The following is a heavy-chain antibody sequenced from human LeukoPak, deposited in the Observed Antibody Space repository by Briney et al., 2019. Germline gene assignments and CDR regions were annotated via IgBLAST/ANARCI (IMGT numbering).Heavy chain of an antibody. D-gene: IGHD3-22*01. CDR2: ISAYNGNT. J-gene: IGHJ4*02. Sequence: ASVKVSCKASGYTFTSYGISWVRQAPGQGLEWMGWISAYNGNTNYAQKLQGRVTMTTDTSTSTAYMELRSLRSADTAVYYCARDTLPTFTYYYDKAPDYWGQGTLVTVSS. CDR1: GYTFTSYG. CDR3: ARDTLPTFTYYYDKAPDY. V-gene: IGHV1-18*01.